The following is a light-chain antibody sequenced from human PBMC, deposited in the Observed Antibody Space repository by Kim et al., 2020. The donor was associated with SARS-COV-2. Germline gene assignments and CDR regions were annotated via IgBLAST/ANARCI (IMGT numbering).Light chain of an antibody. V-gene: IGLV2-8*01. CDR3: SSYAGSNNLV. J-gene: IGLJ2*01. Sequence: GQSVTIPCTGTCSGVGVYNYVPWYQQHPGKAPKLMIYEVSKRPSGVPDRFPGSKSGNTASLTVSGLQAEDEADYYCSSYAGSNNLVFGGGTQLTVL. CDR2: EVS. CDR1: CSGVGVYNY.